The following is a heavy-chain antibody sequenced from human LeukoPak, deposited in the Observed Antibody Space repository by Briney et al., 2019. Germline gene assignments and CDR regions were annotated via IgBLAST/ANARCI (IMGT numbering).Heavy chain of an antibody. Sequence: SVKVSCKASGGTFSSYAISWVRQAPGQGLEWMGGIIPIFGTANYAQKFQGRVTITTDESTSTAYMELSSLRSEDTAVYYCARSPRLSGVVIITHYYYYMDVWGKGTTVTVSS. CDR2: IIPIFGTA. CDR3: ARSPRLSGVVIITHYYYYMDV. J-gene: IGHJ6*03. V-gene: IGHV1-69*05. CDR1: GGTFSSYA. D-gene: IGHD3-3*01.